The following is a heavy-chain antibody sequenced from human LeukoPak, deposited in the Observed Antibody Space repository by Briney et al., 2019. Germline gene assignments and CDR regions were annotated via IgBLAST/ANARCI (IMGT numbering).Heavy chain of an antibody. D-gene: IGHD5-24*01. Sequence: TGGSLRLSCAASGFTFSSYAMSWVRQAPGKGLEWVSAISGSGGSTYYADSVKGRFTISRDNSKNTLYLQMNSLRAQDAAVYYCAKVDGYNTQRYDYWGQGTLVTVSS. V-gene: IGHV3-23*01. CDR3: AKVDGYNTQRYDY. CDR1: GFTFSSYA. CDR2: ISGSGGST. J-gene: IGHJ4*02.